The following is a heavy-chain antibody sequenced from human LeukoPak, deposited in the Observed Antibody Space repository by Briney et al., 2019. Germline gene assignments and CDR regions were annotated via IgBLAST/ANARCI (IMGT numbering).Heavy chain of an antibody. CDR3: AKSMKYDILTGYYGRVV. J-gene: IGHJ4*02. CDR1: GFTFSRYA. Sequence: GGSLRLSCAASGFTFSRYAMSWVRQAPGKGLEWVSAISGSGGSTYYADSVKGRFTISRDNSKNTLYLQMNSLRAEDTAVYYCAKSMKYDILTGYYGRVVWGQGTLVTVSS. V-gene: IGHV3-23*01. CDR2: ISGSGGST. D-gene: IGHD3-9*01.